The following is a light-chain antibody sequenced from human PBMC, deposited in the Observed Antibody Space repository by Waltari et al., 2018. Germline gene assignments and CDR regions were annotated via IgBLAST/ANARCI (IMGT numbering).Light chain of an antibody. Sequence: QSVLTQPPSASETPGQRVTISCSGSHSNLGSNYLYWYKQLPGTAPKLLIYRNNQRPSGVPDRFSASKSGTSASLAIDGLRSEDEAVYYCASWDDSHYVFGPGTQVTVL. CDR3: ASWDDSHYV. CDR1: HSNLGSNY. CDR2: RNN. V-gene: IGLV1-47*01. J-gene: IGLJ1*01.